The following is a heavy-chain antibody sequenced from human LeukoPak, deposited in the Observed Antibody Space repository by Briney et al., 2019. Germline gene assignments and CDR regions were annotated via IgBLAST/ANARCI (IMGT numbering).Heavy chain of an antibody. CDR2: INSDGSST. CDR3: CSSGYYEFDY. Sequence: GGSLRLSRAASGFTFSSYWMHWVRQAPGKGLVWVSRINSDGSSTSYADSVKGRFTISRDSAKNTLYLQMNSLRAEDTAVYYCCSSGYYEFDYWGQGTLVTVSA. CDR1: GFTFSSYW. J-gene: IGHJ4*02. D-gene: IGHD3-22*01. V-gene: IGHV3-74*01.